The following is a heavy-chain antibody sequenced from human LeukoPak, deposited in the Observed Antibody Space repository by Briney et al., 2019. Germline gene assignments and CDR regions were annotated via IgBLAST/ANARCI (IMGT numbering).Heavy chain of an antibody. V-gene: IGHV4-34*01. CDR3: ARGSPMYEGRFDP. J-gene: IGHJ5*02. CDR1: GGSFSGYY. Sequence: KPSETLSLTCAVYGGSFSGYYWSWIRQPPGKGLEWIGEINHSGSTNYNPSLKSRVTISVDTSKNQFSLKLSSVTAADTAVYYCARGSPMYEGRFDPWGQGTLVTVSS. CDR2: INHSGST. D-gene: IGHD2-8*01.